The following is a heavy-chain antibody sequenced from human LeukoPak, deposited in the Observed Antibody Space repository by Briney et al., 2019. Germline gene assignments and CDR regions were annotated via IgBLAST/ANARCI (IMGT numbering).Heavy chain of an antibody. CDR2: IYRGGNT. J-gene: IGHJ4*02. D-gene: IGHD5-18*01. Sequence: GGSLRLSCAASGFTVSSKYMSWVRQAPGKGLEWVSVIYRGGNTYYVDSVKGRFTISRDNSKNMVYLQMNSLRVEDTAVYYCARGGYSYGRPFDHWGQGTLVTVSS. V-gene: IGHV3-53*01. CDR3: ARGGYSYGRPFDH. CDR1: GFTVSSKY.